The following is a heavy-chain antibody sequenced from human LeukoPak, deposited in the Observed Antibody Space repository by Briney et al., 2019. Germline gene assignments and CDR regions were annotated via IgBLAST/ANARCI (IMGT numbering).Heavy chain of an antibody. CDR3: ARGPGGYPEGDAFDI. J-gene: IGHJ3*02. CDR1: GYTFTNYY. CDR2: INPSGGST. Sequence: ASVKVSCKASGYTFTNYYMHWLRQAPGQGLEWMGIINPSGGSTNYAPKFQGRVTITGNSSISTDYMELSSLRSEDTAVYYCARGPGGYPEGDAFDIWGQGTMVTVAS. V-gene: IGHV1-46*01. D-gene: IGHD4-23*01.